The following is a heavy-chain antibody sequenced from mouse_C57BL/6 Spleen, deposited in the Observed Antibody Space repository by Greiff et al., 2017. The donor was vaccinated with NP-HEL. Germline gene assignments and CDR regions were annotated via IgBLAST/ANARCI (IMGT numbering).Heavy chain of an antibody. CDR3: ALVEVYYGYY. CDR1: GYTFTSYW. Sequence: QVQLQQPGAELVKPGASVKLSCKASGYTFTSYWMHWVKQRPGQGLEWIGMIHPNSGSTNYNEKFKSKATLTVDNSSSKASMQLSSLTSEDSAVYYCALVEVYYGYYWGQGTTLTVSS. J-gene: IGHJ2*01. CDR2: IHPNSGST. V-gene: IGHV1-64*01. D-gene: IGHD2-2*01.